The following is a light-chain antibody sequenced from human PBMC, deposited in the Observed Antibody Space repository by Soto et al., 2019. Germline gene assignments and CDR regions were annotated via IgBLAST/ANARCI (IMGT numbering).Light chain of an antibody. CDR2: DDS. V-gene: IGLV3-21*02. CDR3: QVWDSRGDHVI. Sequence: SYVLTQPPSVSVAPGQTARITCGGNNIGRDSVQWYQQRSGQAPVLVVWDDSDRPSGIPERFSGSNSGNTATLTITRVEAGDEADYYCQVWDSRGDHVIFGGGTKLTVL. J-gene: IGLJ2*01. CDR1: NIGRDS.